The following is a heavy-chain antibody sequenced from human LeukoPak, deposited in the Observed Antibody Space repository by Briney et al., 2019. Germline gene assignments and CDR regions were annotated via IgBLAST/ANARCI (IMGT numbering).Heavy chain of an antibody. Sequence: KPSETLSLTCAVYGGSFSGYYWSWIRQPPGKGLEWIGEINHSGSTNYNPSLKSRVTISVDTSKNQFSLKLSSVTAADTAVYYCARGVLRGPSFDPWGQGTLVTVSS. CDR1: GGSFSGYY. J-gene: IGHJ5*02. CDR3: ARGVLRGPSFDP. D-gene: IGHD4-17*01. CDR2: INHSGST. V-gene: IGHV4-34*01.